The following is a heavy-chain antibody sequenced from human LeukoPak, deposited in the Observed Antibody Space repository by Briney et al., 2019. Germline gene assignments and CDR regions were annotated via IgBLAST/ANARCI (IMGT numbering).Heavy chain of an antibody. J-gene: IGHJ3*02. V-gene: IGHV4-61*02. CDR3: ARVASGYEPLVAFDI. Sequence: SQTLSLTCTVSGGSISSGSYYWSWIRQPAGKGLEWIGRIYTSGSTNYNPSLKSRVTISVDTSKNQFSLKLSSVTAADTAVYYCARVASGYEPLVAFDIWGQGTMVTVSS. CDR1: GGSISSGSYY. D-gene: IGHD5-12*01. CDR2: IYTSGST.